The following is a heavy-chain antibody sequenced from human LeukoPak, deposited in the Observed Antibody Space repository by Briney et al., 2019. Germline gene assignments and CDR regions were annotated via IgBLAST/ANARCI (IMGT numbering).Heavy chain of an antibody. J-gene: IGHJ4*02. Sequence: GGSLRLSCAASGFTFSNYSMNWVRQAPGKGLEWVSFISSSLNSIYYADSVKGRFTISRDNAKNSLYLHMNSLRAEDTAVYYCARTLDYIDYWGQGTLVAVSS. V-gene: IGHV3-48*01. CDR3: ARTLDYIDY. CDR2: ISSSLNSI. CDR1: GFTFSNYS.